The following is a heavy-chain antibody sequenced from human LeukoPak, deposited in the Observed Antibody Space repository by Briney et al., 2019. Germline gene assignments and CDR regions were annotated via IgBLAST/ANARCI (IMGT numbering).Heavy chain of an antibody. D-gene: IGHD1-20*01. J-gene: IGHJ6*03. V-gene: IGHV4-34*01. CDR1: GGSFSGYY. Sequence: SETLSLTCAVYGGSFSGYYWSWIRQPPGKGLEWIGEINHSGSTNYNPSLKSRVTISVDTSKNQFSPKLSSVTAADTAVYYCARSNWNYDMDVWGEGTTVTVSS. CDR3: ARSNWNYDMDV. CDR2: INHSGST.